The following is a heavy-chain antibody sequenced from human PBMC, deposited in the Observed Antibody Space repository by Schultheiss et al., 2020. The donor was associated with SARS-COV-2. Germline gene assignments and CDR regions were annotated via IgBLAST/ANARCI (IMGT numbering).Heavy chain of an antibody. J-gene: IGHJ4*02. CDR2: INSDGIRI. V-gene: IGHV3-74*01. D-gene: IGHD1-1*01. CDR3: TKRNWLDF. CDR1: GFTFSSYW. Sequence: GGSLRLSCAASGFTFSSYWMHWVRQAPGKGLVWVSRINSDGIRISYADSVKGRFTISRDNSQNTLYLQMNSLTAEDTAVYYCTKRNWLDFWGQGTLVTVSS.